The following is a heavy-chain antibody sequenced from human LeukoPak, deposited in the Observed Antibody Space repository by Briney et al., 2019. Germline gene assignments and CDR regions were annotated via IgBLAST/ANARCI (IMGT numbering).Heavy chain of an antibody. D-gene: IGHD1-20*01. CDR2: IYSGGST. CDR3: ARANWNDSPDY. J-gene: IGHJ4*02. V-gene: IGHV3-53*01. Sequence: GGSLRLSCAASGFTVSSNYMSWVRQAPGKGLEWVSIIYSGGSTYYADSVKGRFTISRDISKNTLYLQMNSLRAEDTAVYYCARANWNDSPDYWGQGTLVTVSS. CDR1: GFTVSSNY.